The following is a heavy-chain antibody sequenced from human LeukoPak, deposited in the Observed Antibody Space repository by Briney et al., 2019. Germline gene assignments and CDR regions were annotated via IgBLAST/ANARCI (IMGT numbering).Heavy chain of an antibody. Sequence: SETLSLTCAVYGGSFSGYYWSWIRQPPGKGLEWIGEINHSGSTNYNPSLKSRVTISVDTSKNQFSLKLSSATAADTAVYYCARGRKRLLRDYFDYWGQGTLVTVSS. CDR2: INHSGST. CDR3: ARGRKRLLRDYFDY. D-gene: IGHD2-15*01. J-gene: IGHJ4*02. V-gene: IGHV4-34*01. CDR1: GGSFSGYY.